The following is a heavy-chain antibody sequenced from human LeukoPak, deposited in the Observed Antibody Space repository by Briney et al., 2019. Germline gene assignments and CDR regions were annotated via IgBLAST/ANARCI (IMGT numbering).Heavy chain of an antibody. V-gene: IGHV4-30-2*01. J-gene: IGHJ2*01. D-gene: IGHD7-27*01. Sequence: SETLSLTCAVSGGSVSSGGYSWSWIRQPPGKGLEWIGYIYHSGSTYYNPSLKSRVTISVDRSKNQFSLKLSSVTAADTAVYYCARGRNWDWYFDLWGRGTLVTVSS. CDR2: IYHSGST. CDR3: ARGRNWDWYFDL. CDR1: GGSVSSGGYS.